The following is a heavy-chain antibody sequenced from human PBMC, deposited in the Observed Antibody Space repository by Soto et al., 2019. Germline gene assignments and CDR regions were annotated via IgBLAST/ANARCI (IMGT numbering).Heavy chain of an antibody. J-gene: IGHJ6*03. V-gene: IGHV3-48*01. CDR3: ARDRAIVATISLYYYYYMDV. Sequence: GGSLRLSCAASGFTFSSYSMNWVRQAPGKGLEWVSYISSSSSTIYYADSVKGRFTISRDNAKNSLYLQMNSLRAEETPVYYCARDRAIVATISLYYYYYMDVWAKGPRSPSP. CDR2: ISSSSSTI. CDR1: GFTFSSYS. D-gene: IGHD5-12*01.